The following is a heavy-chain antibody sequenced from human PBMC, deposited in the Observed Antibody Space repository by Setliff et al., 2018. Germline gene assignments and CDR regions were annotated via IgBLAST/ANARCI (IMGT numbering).Heavy chain of an antibody. CDR3: ARRPIALAGYRRGAFDI. CDR2: VSTYNGDT. Sequence: ASVKVSCKASGYSFTSFSITWVRQAPGQGLEWLGWVSTYNGDTKSAQKFRGRVTMTTDISTSTVYMELRTLRSDDTAVYYCARRPIALAGYRRGAFDIWGQGTMVTVSS. D-gene: IGHD6-19*01. CDR1: GYSFTSFS. V-gene: IGHV1-18*01. J-gene: IGHJ3*02.